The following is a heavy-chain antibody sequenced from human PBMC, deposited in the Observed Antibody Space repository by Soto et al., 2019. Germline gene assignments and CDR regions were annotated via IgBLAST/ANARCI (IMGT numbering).Heavy chain of an antibody. CDR3: ARVVPGAEAWFGP. D-gene: IGHD2-2*01. Sequence: QVQLVQSGAEVKKPGSSVKVSCKASGGTLSRSAISWVRQAPGQGLEWMGGIIPIFGPAIYAQKFQGRVSMTTDTSTTTAYMELRSPRSDDTAVYYCARVVPGAEAWFGPWGQGTLVTVSS. CDR2: IIPIFGPA. CDR1: GGTLSRSA. J-gene: IGHJ5*02. V-gene: IGHV1-69*06.